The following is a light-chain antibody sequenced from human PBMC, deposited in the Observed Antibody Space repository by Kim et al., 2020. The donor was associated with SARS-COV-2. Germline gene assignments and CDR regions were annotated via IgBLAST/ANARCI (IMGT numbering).Light chain of an antibody. V-gene: IGLV1-40*01. J-gene: IGLJ1*01. CDR3: QSYDRSLDSPYV. CDR2: VNN. Sequence: VTISCTGSSSNIGAGYDVHWYQQLPGTAPKLLIYVNNNRPSGVPGRFSGSKSGTSASLAITGLQAEDEADYYCQSYDRSLDSPYVFGTGTKVTVL. CDR1: SSNIGAGYD.